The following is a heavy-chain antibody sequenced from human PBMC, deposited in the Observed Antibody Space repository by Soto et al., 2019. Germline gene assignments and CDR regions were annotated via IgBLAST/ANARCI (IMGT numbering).Heavy chain of an antibody. CDR3: AKDGLGAYSYGSYYFDY. CDR1: GSTFSSYA. Sequence: GGSLRLSCAASGSTFSSYAMSWVRQAPGKGLEWVSAISGSGGSTYYADSVKGRFTISRDNSKNTLYLQMNSLRAEDTAVYYCAKDGLGAYSYGSYYFDYWGQGTLVTVSS. D-gene: IGHD5-18*01. J-gene: IGHJ4*02. V-gene: IGHV3-23*01. CDR2: ISGSGGST.